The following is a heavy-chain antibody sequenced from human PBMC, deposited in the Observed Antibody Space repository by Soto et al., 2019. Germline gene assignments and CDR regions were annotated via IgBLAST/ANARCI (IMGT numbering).Heavy chain of an antibody. V-gene: IGHV4-34*01. CDR3: ARGVQEGWGSYYRARCFDY. CDR1: GGSFSGYY. D-gene: IGHD3-10*01. Sequence: SATLSLTCAVYGGSFSGYYWSWIRQPPGKGLEWIGEINHSGSTNYNPSLKSRVTISVDTSKNQFSLKLSSVTAADTAVYYCARGVQEGWGSYYRARCFDYWGQGILGT. J-gene: IGHJ4*02. CDR2: INHSGST.